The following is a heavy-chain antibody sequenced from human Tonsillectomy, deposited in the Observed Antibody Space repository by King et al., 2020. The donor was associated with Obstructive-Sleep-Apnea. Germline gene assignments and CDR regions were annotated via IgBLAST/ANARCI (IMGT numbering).Heavy chain of an antibody. D-gene: IGHD3-9*01. V-gene: IGHV3-23*04. J-gene: IGHJ3*02. CDR2: ISGSGGST. CDR1: GFTFSSYA. CDR3: AKLPVRYFDWLLSTDDAFDI. Sequence: VQLVESGGGLVQPGGSLRLSCAASGFTFSSYAMSWVRQAPGKGLEWVSAISGSGGSTYYADSVKGRFTISRDNSKNTLYLQMNSLRAEDTAVYYCAKLPVRYFDWLLSTDDAFDIWGQGTMVTVSS.